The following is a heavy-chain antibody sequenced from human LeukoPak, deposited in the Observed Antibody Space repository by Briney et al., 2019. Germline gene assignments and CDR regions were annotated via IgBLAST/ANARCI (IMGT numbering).Heavy chain of an antibody. V-gene: IGHV4-59*01. J-gene: IGHJ5*02. CDR1: GGSISSYY. CDR2: IYYSGST. Sequence: PSETLSLTCTVSGGSISSYYWSWIRQPPGKGLEWIGYIYYSGSTNYNPSLKSRVTISVDTSKNQFSLKLSSVTAADTAVYYCARVHRITIFGVVTTLGFGPWGQGTLVTVSS. CDR3: ARVHRITIFGVVTTLGFGP. D-gene: IGHD3-3*01.